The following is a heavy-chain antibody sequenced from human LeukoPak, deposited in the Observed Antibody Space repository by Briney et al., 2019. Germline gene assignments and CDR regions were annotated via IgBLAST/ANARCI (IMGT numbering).Heavy chain of an antibody. CDR2: ISGSGGST. J-gene: IGHJ3*02. D-gene: IGHD3-22*01. Sequence: GGSLRLSCAASGFTFSSYAMSWVRQAPGKGLEWVSAISGSGGSTYYADSVKGRFTISRDNSKNTLYLQMNSLRAEDTAVYYCAKFDYYDSSGYYNKVLDAFDIWGQGTMVTVSS. V-gene: IGHV3-23*01. CDR3: AKFDYYDSSGYYNKVLDAFDI. CDR1: GFTFSSYA.